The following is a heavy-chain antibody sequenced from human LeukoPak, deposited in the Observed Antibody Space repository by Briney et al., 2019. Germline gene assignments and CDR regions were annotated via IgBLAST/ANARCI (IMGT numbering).Heavy chain of an antibody. J-gene: IGHJ4*02. D-gene: IGHD2-15*01. Sequence: GGSLRLSCTASGFTFSSYWMHWVRQAPGKGLVWVSRINSDGSSTGYADSVKGRFTISRDNAKNTLYLHMNSLRAEDTAVYYCARRIQGMGPYYFDGGGEGTLVTVSS. CDR3: ARRIQGMGPYYFDG. CDR2: INSDGSST. V-gene: IGHV3-74*01. CDR1: GFTFSSYW.